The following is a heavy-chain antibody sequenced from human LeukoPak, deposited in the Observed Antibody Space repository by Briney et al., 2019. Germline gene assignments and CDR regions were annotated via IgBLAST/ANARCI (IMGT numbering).Heavy chain of an antibody. CDR2: ISGSGATT. CDR1: GFTISNYA. Sequence: GGSLRLSCAASGFTISNYAMNWVRQAPGKGLEWVSLISGSGATTNYADSVKGRFTISRDNSKNTLYLQMNSLRAEDTAVYYCAKDLLTYYYDSSGSLFDYWGQGTLVTVSS. J-gene: IGHJ4*02. CDR3: AKDLLTYYYDSSGSLFDY. V-gene: IGHV3-23*01. D-gene: IGHD3-22*01.